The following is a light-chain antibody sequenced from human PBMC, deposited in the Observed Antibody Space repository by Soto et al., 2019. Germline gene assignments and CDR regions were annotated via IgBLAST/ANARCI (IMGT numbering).Light chain of an antibody. J-gene: IGLJ2*01. Sequence: QSVLTQPPSVSGAPGQRFTICCGLISCSIGAAFDVHWYQQLPGTAPKLLIYGNSRLPSGVPDRFSGSKSGTSASLAITGLQDEDEGDYYCQSYDSSLSGIFGGGTKVTVL. CDR1: SCSIGAAFD. V-gene: IGLV1-40*01. CDR2: GNS. CDR3: QSYDSSLSGI.